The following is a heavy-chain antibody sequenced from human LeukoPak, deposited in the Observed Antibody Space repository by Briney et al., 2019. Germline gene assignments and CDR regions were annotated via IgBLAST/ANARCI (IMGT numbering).Heavy chain of an antibody. V-gene: IGHV4-31*03. CDR3: ARADLSETATLDY. CDR1: GDSIGSGRHL. Sequence: SETLSLTCTVSGDSIGSGRHLWSWIRQHPGKGLEWIGYIFYSGIAYYNPSLKSRVTMSVDTSKNQFSLRLSSVTAADTAVYYCARADLSETATLDYWGQGTLVTVSS. J-gene: IGHJ4*02. D-gene: IGHD3-3*01. CDR2: IFYSGIA.